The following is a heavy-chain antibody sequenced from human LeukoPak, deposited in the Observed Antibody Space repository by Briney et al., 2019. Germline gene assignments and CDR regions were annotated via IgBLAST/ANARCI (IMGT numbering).Heavy chain of an antibody. CDR2: ISCSGDNT. CDR1: GFTFSGFA. V-gene: IGHV3-23*01. CDR3: AKMKGHPLPKYYMDV. D-gene: IGHD1-26*01. Sequence: GGSLRLSCAASGFTFSGFAMSWVRRTPGKGLEWVSGISCSGDNTLYADSVNGRLTISRDNSKTTLYLEMNSLRAEDTAIYYCAKMKGHPLPKYYMDVWGQGTTVTVSS. J-gene: IGHJ6*01.